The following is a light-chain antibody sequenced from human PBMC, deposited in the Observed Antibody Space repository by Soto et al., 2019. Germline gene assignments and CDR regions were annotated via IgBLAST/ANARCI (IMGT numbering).Light chain of an antibody. CDR2: GAS. V-gene: IGKV3-20*01. CDR3: QQYDISPRT. CDR1: QSVSNNF. Sequence: EIVLTQSPGTLSLSPGERATLSCRASQSVSNNFLAWYQQKPGQAPRVLIYGASSRATGIPDRFSGSGSGTDFTLTISRLEPEDFAVYYYQQYDISPRTFGQGTKVDIK. J-gene: IGKJ1*01.